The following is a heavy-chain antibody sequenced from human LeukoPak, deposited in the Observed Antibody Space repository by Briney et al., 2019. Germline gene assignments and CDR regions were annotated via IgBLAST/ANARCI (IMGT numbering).Heavy chain of an antibody. J-gene: IGHJ4*02. D-gene: IGHD3-3*01. V-gene: IGHV3-23*01. Sequence: GGSLRLSCAASGFTFSSYAMSWVRQAPGKGLEWVSGIHDRGGSTYYVDSVRGRLTISRDNSKNTLYLQMSSLRAEDTAVYYCATHKSYDFWSGYRHYYFDYWGQGTLVTVSS. CDR2: IHDRGGST. CDR3: ATHKSYDFWSGYRHYYFDY. CDR1: GFTFSSYA.